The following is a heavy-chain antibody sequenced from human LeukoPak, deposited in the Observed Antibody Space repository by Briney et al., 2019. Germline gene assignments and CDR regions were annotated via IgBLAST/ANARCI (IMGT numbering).Heavy chain of an antibody. Sequence: GGSLRLSCAASGFTFSSYEMNWVRQAPGKGLEWVSYISSSGSTIYYADSVKGRFTISRDNAKNSLYLQMNSLRAEDTAVYYCANFPTYYYYGMDAWGKGTTVTVSS. CDR2: ISSSGSTI. V-gene: IGHV3-48*03. J-gene: IGHJ6*04. CDR1: GFTFSSYE. CDR3: ANFPTYYYYGMDA.